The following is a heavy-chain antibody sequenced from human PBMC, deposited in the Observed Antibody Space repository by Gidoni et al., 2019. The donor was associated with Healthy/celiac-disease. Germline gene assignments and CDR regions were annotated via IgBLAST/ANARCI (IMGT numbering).Heavy chain of an antibody. D-gene: IGHD6-19*01. CDR1: GFSLSTSGVG. J-gene: IGHJ4*02. Sequence: QITLKESGPTLVKPTQTLSLTCTFSGFSLSTSGVGVGWIRQPPGKALEWLALIYWDDDKRYSPSLKSRLTITKDTSKSQVVLTMTNMDPVDTATYYCAHRTSSGWYGYWGQGTLVTVSS. CDR3: AHRTSSGWYGY. V-gene: IGHV2-5*02. CDR2: IYWDDDK.